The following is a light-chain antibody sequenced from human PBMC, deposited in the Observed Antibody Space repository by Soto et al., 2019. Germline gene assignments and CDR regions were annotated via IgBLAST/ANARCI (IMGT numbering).Light chain of an antibody. CDR2: EVS. J-gene: IGLJ2*01. CDR1: SSDVGGYNF. V-gene: IGLV2-8*01. Sequence: QSVLTQPPSASGSPGQSVTISCTGTSSDVGGYNFVSWYQQHPGEAPKLMIYEVSERPSGVPDRFSGSKSGNTASLTVSGLQAEDEADYYCSSYAGSNIVVFGGGPKLTVL. CDR3: SSYAGSNIVV.